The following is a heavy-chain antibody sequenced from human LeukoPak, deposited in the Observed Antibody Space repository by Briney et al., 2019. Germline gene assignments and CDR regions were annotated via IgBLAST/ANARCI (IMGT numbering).Heavy chain of an antibody. CDR3: ARATREHFAVVVAASYYFDY. J-gene: IGHJ4*02. V-gene: IGHV3-66*01. D-gene: IGHD2-15*01. Sequence: GGSLRLSCAASGFTVSSNYMSWVRQAPGKGLEWVSVIYSGGSTYYADSVKGRFTISRDNSKNTLYLQMNSLRAEDTAVYYCARATREHFAVVVAASYYFDYWGQGTLVTVSS. CDR2: IYSGGST. CDR1: GFTVSSNY.